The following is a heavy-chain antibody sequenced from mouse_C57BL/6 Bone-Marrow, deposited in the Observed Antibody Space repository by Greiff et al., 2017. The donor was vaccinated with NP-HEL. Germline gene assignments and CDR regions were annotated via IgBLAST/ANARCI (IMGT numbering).Heavy chain of an antibody. D-gene: IGHD1-1*01. CDR2: IYPRSGNT. CDR3: ARGPHYYGSSHWYFDV. Sequence: VKLVESGAELARPGASVKLSCKASGYTFTSYGISWVKQRTGQGLEWIGEIYPRSGNTYYNEKFKGKATLTADKSSSTAYMALRSLTSEDSAVYFCARGPHYYGSSHWYFDVWGTGTTVTVSS. J-gene: IGHJ1*03. V-gene: IGHV1-81*01. CDR1: GYTFTSYG.